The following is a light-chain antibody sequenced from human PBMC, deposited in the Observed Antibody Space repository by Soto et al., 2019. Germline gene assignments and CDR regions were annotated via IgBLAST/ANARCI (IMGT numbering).Light chain of an antibody. CDR1: SSDVGGYNY. CDR3: SSYTSSSSYV. J-gene: IGLJ1*01. CDR2: EVS. Sequence: QSVLTQPASVSGSPGQSITISCTGTSSDVGGYNYVSWYQQHPGKAPKLMIYEVSNRPSGVSNPFSGSKSGNTASLTISGLQVEDEADYYCSSYTSSSSYVFGTGTKVNVL. V-gene: IGLV2-14*01.